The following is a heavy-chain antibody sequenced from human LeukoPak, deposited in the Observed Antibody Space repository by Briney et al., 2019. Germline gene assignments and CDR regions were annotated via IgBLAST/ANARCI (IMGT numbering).Heavy chain of an antibody. Sequence: SVKVSCKASGGTFSSYAISWVRQAPGQGLEWMGGIIPIFGTANYAQKFQGRVTITADESTSTAYMELSSLRSEDTAVYYCARAGVEMATISDFDYWGQGTLVAVSS. V-gene: IGHV1-69*13. CDR2: IIPIFGTA. D-gene: IGHD5-24*01. CDR3: ARAGVEMATISDFDY. CDR1: GGTFSSYA. J-gene: IGHJ4*02.